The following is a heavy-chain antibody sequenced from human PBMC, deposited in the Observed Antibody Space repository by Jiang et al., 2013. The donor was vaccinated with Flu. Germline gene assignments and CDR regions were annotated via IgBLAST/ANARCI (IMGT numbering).Heavy chain of an antibody. J-gene: IGHJ4*02. Sequence: LEWMGIIYPGDSDTRYSPSFQGQVTISADKSISTAYLQWSSLKASDTAMYYCARRDSSGYHFDYWGQGTLVTVSS. D-gene: IGHD3-22*01. V-gene: IGHV5-51*01. CDR2: IYPGDSDT. CDR3: ARRDSSGYHFDY.